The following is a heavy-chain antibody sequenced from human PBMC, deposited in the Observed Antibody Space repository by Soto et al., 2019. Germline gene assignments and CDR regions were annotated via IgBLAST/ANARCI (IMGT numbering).Heavy chain of an antibody. D-gene: IGHD3-22*01. CDR2: ISDNGSVT. CDR1: GFTFSDYY. Sequence: GGSLRLSCAASGFTFSDYYMTWIRQAPGKGLEWVSYISDNGSVTYYADSVKGRFTISRDNAKNSLYLQMNSLRAEDTAVYYYARVYDNKYGAFDIWGQGTMVTVSS. CDR3: ARVYDNKYGAFDI. J-gene: IGHJ3*02. V-gene: IGHV3-11*01.